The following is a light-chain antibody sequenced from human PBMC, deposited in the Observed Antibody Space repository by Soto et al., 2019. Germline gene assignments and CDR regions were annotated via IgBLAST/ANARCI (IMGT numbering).Light chain of an antibody. CDR1: QTISSW. V-gene: IGKV1-5*03. CDR3: QHYNSYSEA. CDR2: KAS. J-gene: IGKJ1*01. Sequence: DIPRPESPSTLSGSVGYRVTIPCRASQTISSWLAWYQQKPGKAPKLLIYKASTLKSGVPSRFSGSGSGTEFTLTISSLQPDDFATYYCQHYNSYSEAFGQGTKVDIK.